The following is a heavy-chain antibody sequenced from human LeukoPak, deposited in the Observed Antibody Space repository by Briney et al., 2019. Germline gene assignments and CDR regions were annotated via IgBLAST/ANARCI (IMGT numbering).Heavy chain of an antibody. D-gene: IGHD2-2*01. V-gene: IGHV1-46*01. CDR1: GYTFTSYY. J-gene: IGHJ4*02. CDR2: INPSGGST. Sequence: ASVKVSCKASGYTFTSYYMHWVRQAPGQGLEWMGIINPSGGSTSYAQKFQGRVTMTRDTSISTAYMELSRLRSEDTAVYSCARGTYCSSTFCPLDYWAQGTPVTVSS. CDR3: ARGTYCSSTFCPLDY.